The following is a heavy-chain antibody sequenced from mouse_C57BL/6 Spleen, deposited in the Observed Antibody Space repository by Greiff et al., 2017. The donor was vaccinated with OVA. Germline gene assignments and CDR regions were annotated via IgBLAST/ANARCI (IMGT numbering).Heavy chain of an antibody. V-gene: IGHV5-17*01. Sequence: EVQRVESGGGLVKPGGSLKLSCAASGFTFSDYGMHWVRQAPEKGLEWVAYISSGSSTIYYADTVKGRFTISRDNAKNTLFLQMTSLRSEDTAMYYCARTLDYYGSSYVDYAMDYWGQGTSVTVSS. CDR2: ISSGSSTI. D-gene: IGHD1-1*01. J-gene: IGHJ4*01. CDR3: ARTLDYYGSSYVDYAMDY. CDR1: GFTFSDYG.